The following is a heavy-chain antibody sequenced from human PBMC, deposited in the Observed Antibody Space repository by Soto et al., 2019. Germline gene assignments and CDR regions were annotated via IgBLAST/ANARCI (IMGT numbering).Heavy chain of an antibody. Sequence: LSLSCAASGFTFSSYAMHWVRQAPGKGLEWVAVISYDGSNKYYADSVKGRFTISRDNSKNTLYLQMNSLRAEDTAVYYCAKDGYYDFWSGSYYGMDVWGQGTTVTVSS. V-gene: IGHV3-30*04. J-gene: IGHJ6*02. D-gene: IGHD3-3*01. CDR3: AKDGYYDFWSGSYYGMDV. CDR1: GFTFSSYA. CDR2: ISYDGSNK.